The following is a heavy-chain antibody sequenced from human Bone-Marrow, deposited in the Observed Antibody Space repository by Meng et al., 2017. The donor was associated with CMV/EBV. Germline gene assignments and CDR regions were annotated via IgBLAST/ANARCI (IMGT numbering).Heavy chain of an antibody. CDR1: GFTFTNYN. Sequence: GGSLRLSCTASGFTFTNYNINWVRQAPGKGLEWVSVIYSGGSTYYADSVKGRFTISRDNSKNTLYLQMNSLRAEDTAVYYCARDFRFYGDYGYYYYGMDVWGQGTTVTVSS. D-gene: IGHD4-17*01. J-gene: IGHJ6*02. CDR2: IYSGGST. V-gene: IGHV3-66*02. CDR3: ARDFRFYGDYGYYYYGMDV.